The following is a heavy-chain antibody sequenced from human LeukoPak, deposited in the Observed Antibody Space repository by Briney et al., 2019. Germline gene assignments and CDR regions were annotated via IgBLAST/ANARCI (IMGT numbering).Heavy chain of an antibody. Sequence: GASVKVSCKASGYTSTGYYMHWVRQAPGQGLEWVGWINPNSGGTNYAQKFQGRVTTTRDMSISTAYMELSRLRSDDTAVYYCARDRPLITMVRGVTFDYWGQGTLVTVSS. D-gene: IGHD3-10*01. V-gene: IGHV1-2*02. J-gene: IGHJ4*02. CDR3: ARDRPLITMVRGVTFDY. CDR2: INPNSGGT. CDR1: GYTSTGYY.